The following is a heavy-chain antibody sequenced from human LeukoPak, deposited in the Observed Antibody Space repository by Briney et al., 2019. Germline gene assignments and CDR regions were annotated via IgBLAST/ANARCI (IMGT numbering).Heavy chain of an antibody. CDR2: ISPKSDFI. CDR1: GFSINSYD. D-gene: IGHD3-9*01. V-gene: IGHV3-21*01. J-gene: IGHJ5*02. Sequence: GGSLRLSCTASGFSINSYDMNWVRQAPGKGLEWVSSISPKSDFIYYSDSVRGRLTISRDNADNSLYLQMNSLRAEDTAVYYCARADCSASTCYLRRSWFDPWGQGTLVTVSS. CDR3: ARADCSASTCYLRRSWFDP.